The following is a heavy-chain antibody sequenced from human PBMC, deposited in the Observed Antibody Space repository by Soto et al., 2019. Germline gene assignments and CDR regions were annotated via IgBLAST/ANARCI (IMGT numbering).Heavy chain of an antibody. CDR3: ARKGYGVAFDA. D-gene: IGHD5-18*01. V-gene: IGHV1-2*02. CDR1: GYIFTDYY. Sequence: ASVKVSCKASGYIFTDYYLHWVRQAPGQGLEWMGWINPATGATKYKQNFEGRLSLTRDTSKSTGFMGLSRLKSDDSATYYCARKGYGVAFDAWAQGTLVTVSS. CDR2: INPATGAT. J-gene: IGHJ3*01.